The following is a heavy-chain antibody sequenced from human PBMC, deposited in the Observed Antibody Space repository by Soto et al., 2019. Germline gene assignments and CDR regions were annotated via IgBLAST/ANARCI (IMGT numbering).Heavy chain of an antibody. CDR2: INADNGDT. J-gene: IGHJ4*02. V-gene: IGHV1-3*01. D-gene: IGHD3-9*01. CDR1: GYTFTTYA. CDR3: ARDRDILTAYYPY. Sequence: GASVKVSCKASGYTFTTYAMHWVRRAPGQRLEWMGWINADNGDTKYSQIFQGRVTFTRDTSATTAYMEVSSLRSEDTAVYYCARDRDILTAYYPYWGQGTLVTVSS.